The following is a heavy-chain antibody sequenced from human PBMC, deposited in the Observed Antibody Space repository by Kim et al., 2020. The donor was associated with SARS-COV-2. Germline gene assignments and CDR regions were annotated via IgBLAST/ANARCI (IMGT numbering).Heavy chain of an antibody. CDR2: IDPSDSYT. D-gene: IGHD6-19*01. Sequence: GESLKISCKGSGYSFTSYWISWVRQMPGKGLEWMGRIDPSDSYTNYSPSFQGHVTISADKSISTAYLQWSSLKASDTAMYYCARQGGIAVAGTDYYYGMDVWGQGTTVTVSS. J-gene: IGHJ6*02. CDR1: GYSFTSYW. CDR3: ARQGGIAVAGTDYYYGMDV. V-gene: IGHV5-10-1*01.